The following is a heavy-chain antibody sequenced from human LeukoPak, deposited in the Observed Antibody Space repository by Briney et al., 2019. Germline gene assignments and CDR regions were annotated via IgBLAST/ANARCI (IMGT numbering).Heavy chain of an antibody. V-gene: IGHV1-69*01. CDR2: IIPIFGTA. J-gene: IGHJ4*02. CDR1: GGACSSYA. D-gene: IGHD6-19*01. CDR3: ARDGAVAGYFDY. Sequence: SVKVSCKASGGACSSYAISWVRQAPGQGLEWMGGIIPIFGTANYAQKFQGRVTITADESTSTAYMEMSSLRSEATAVYYCARDGAVAGYFDYWGQGTLVTVSS.